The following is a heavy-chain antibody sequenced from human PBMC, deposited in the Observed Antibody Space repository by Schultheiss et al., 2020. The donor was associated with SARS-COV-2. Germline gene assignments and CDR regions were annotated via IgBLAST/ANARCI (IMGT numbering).Heavy chain of an antibody. CDR2: IYHSGST. V-gene: IGHV4-38-2*01. J-gene: IGHJ4*02. CDR3: ARGWELLG. Sequence: SETLSLTCAVSGYSISSGYYWGWIRQPPGKGLEWIGSIYHSGSTYYNPSLKSRVTISVDTSKNQFSLKLSSVTAADTAVYYCARGWELLGWGQGTLVTVSS. CDR1: GYSISSGYY. D-gene: IGHD1-26*01.